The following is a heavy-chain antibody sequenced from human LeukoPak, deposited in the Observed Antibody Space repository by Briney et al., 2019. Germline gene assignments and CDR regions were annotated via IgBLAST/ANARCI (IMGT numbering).Heavy chain of an antibody. V-gene: IGHV3-33*06. J-gene: IGHJ4*02. CDR2: TWYDGTKR. Sequence: GGFLRLSCAASGFTFTGNDLHWVRQAPGKGLEWVAVTWYDGTKRYYADSVKGRFTVSRDNSKNTLYLQMNSLRAEDTGVYYCAKEHDFVMADWGQGTLVTVSS. CDR3: AKEHDFVMAD. D-gene: IGHD5-24*01. CDR1: GFTFTGND.